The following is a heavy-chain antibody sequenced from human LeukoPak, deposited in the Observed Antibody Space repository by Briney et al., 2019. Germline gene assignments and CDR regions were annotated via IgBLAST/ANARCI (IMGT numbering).Heavy chain of an antibody. D-gene: IGHD2-21*02. Sequence: GGSLRLSCVVSGFTFSTYWMTWVRQAPGKGLEWVASIKEDGIDKYYVDSVKGRFTISGDSAKNTLFLQMNTLRGEDTAVYYCARDQWRLFDYWGQGTLVTVSS. CDR1: GFTFSTYW. J-gene: IGHJ4*02. V-gene: IGHV3-7*04. CDR2: IKEDGIDK. CDR3: ARDQWRLFDY.